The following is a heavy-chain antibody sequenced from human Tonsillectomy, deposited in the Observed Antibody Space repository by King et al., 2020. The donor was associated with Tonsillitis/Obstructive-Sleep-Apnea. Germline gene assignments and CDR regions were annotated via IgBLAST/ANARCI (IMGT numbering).Heavy chain of an antibody. CDR2: ISSSGGTI. CDR3: ARDPVVPTALPNEDNWFDP. CDR1: GITFSGYG. V-gene: IGHV3-48*02. J-gene: IGHJ5*02. D-gene: IGHD2-2*01. Sequence: VQLVESGGGWVQPGGSLRLSCAASGITFSGYGMNWVRQAPRKGLEWVSYISSSGGTIYYADSVKGRFTISRDNAKNSLYLQMNSLRNEDTAVYYCARDPVVPTALPNEDNWFDPWGRGTLVTVSS.